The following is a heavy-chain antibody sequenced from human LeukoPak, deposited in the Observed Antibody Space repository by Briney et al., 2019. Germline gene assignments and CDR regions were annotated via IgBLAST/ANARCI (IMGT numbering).Heavy chain of an antibody. V-gene: IGHV3-48*01. D-gene: IGHD5-18*01. CDR1: GFTFSSSA. Sequence: GGSLRLSCAASGFTFSSSAMNWVRQAPGKGPEWVSYISGSSRTIYYADSVKGRFTISRDNAKNSLYLQMNSLRAEDTAVYYCARGGTAMVDYWGQGTLVTVSS. CDR2: ISGSSRTI. J-gene: IGHJ4*02. CDR3: ARGGTAMVDY.